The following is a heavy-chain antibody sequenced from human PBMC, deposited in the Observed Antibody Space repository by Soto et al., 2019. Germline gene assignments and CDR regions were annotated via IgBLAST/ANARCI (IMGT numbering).Heavy chain of an antibody. CDR2: IHADGTRT. J-gene: IGHJ6*02. Sequence: GGSLRLSCAASGFTFTEYWMHWVRQVPGKGLVWVSRIHADGTRTSYADSVKGRFTISRDNAKNTVYLQMNSLRAEDTAVFYCARGLKNYYGTDVWGQGTTVTVSS. V-gene: IGHV3-74*01. D-gene: IGHD3-16*01. CDR3: ARGLKNYYGTDV. CDR1: GFTFTEYW.